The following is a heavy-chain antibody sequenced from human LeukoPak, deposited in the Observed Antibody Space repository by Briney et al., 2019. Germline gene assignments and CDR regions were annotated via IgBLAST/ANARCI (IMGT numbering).Heavy chain of an antibody. V-gene: IGHV1-8*01. CDR1: GYTFTNYD. J-gene: IGHJ4*02. CDR2: MNPNSGNT. CDR3: ARGDGSHDYGDYGALGY. Sequence: GASVKVSCKASGYTFTNYDIIWVRQATGQGLEWIGWMNPNSGNTDYAQKFRGRATMTRDTSISTAYVELNSLRSEDTAVYYCARGDGSHDYGDYGALGYWGQGTLVTVSS. D-gene: IGHD4-17*01.